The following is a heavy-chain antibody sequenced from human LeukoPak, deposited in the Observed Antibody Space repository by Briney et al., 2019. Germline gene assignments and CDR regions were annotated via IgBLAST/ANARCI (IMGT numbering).Heavy chain of an antibody. CDR1: GGSISSSSYY. J-gene: IGHJ4*02. D-gene: IGHD4-23*01. Sequence: SETLSLTCTVSGGSISSSSYYWGWIRQPPGKGLEWIGSIYYSGSTYYNPSLKSRVTISVDTSKNQFSLKLSSVTAADTAVYYCARENGGNMDYWGQGTLVTVPS. CDR3: ARENGGNMDY. CDR2: IYYSGST. V-gene: IGHV4-39*07.